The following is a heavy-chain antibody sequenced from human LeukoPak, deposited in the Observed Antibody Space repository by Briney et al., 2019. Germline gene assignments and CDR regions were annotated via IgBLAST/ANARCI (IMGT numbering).Heavy chain of an antibody. Sequence: PGGSLRLSCAASGFTVSSNYMSWVRQAPGKGLEWVSVIYSGGSTYYAGSVKGRFTISRDNSKNTLYLQMNSLRAEDTAVYYCARVFHSYDYVWGSYPLPAYFDYWGQGTLVTVSS. V-gene: IGHV3-66*01. CDR1: GFTVSSNY. CDR3: ARVFHSYDYVWGSYPLPAYFDY. J-gene: IGHJ4*02. CDR2: IYSGGST. D-gene: IGHD3-16*02.